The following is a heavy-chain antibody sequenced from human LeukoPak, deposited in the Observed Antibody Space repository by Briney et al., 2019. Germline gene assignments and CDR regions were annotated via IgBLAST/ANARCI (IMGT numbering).Heavy chain of an antibody. D-gene: IGHD6-19*01. CDR3: AVTVAGFRGPAYFDY. CDR1: GYTFTSYG. Sequence: ASVKVSCKASGYTFTSYGISWVRQAPGQGLEWMGWISAYNGNTNYAQKLQGRVTMTTDTSTSTAYMELRSLRSDDTAVYYCAVTVAGFRGPAYFDYWGQGTLVTVSS. V-gene: IGHV1-18*01. J-gene: IGHJ4*02. CDR2: ISAYNGNT.